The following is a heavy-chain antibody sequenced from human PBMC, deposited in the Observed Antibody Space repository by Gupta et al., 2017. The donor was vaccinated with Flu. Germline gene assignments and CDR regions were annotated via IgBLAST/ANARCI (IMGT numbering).Heavy chain of an antibody. CDR3: AKGGRGVVPAAILDS. Sequence: EVQLLESGGTLVRPGGSLRLSCAASGSNFSSYGVTWVRQAPGKGLEWVSFISASGISTYYADSVKGRFTISRDNSKSTLYLQMNSLTAEDTARYYCAKGGRGVVPAAILDSWGQGTLVTVSS. CDR2: ISASGIST. D-gene: IGHD2-2*01. J-gene: IGHJ4*02. V-gene: IGHV3-23*01. CDR1: GSNFSSYG.